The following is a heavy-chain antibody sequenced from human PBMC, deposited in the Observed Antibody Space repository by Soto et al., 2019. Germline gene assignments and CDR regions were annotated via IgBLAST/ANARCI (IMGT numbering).Heavy chain of an antibody. V-gene: IGHV3-30*18. Sequence: QVQLVESGGGVVQPGRSLRLSCAASGFTFSSYGMHWVRQAPGKGLEWVAVISYDGSNKYYADSVKGRFTISRDNSKNTLYLQMNSLRAEYTAVYYCAKAHMVRGYYYYYGMDVWGQGTTVTVSS. J-gene: IGHJ6*02. CDR2: ISYDGSNK. CDR1: GFTFSSYG. CDR3: AKAHMVRGYYYYYGMDV. D-gene: IGHD3-10*01.